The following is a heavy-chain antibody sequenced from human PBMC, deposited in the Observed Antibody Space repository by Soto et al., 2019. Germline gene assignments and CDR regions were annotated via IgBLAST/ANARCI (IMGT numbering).Heavy chain of an antibody. CDR3: AKELVAVAGTGCHY. CDR2: ISVSGNSP. Sequence: EVQLLESGGGLVQPGGSLRLSCAASGFTFSSYAMSWVRQAPGKGLEWLSVISVSGNSPHYADSVKGRFTISRDNSKNTLSLQMNSLRAEDTAVYDCAKELVAVAGTGCHYCGQGTLVTVAS. V-gene: IGHV3-23*01. J-gene: IGHJ4*02. D-gene: IGHD6-19*01. CDR1: GFTFSSYA.